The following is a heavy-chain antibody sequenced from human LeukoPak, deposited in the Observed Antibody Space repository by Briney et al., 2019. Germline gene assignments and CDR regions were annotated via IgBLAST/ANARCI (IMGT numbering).Heavy chain of an antibody. CDR2: IKSKTDGGTT. CDR1: GFTFSDAW. J-gene: IGHJ6*03. D-gene: IGHD5-18*01. V-gene: IGHV3-15*01. CDR3: TRGYSNGWNEDYMDV. Sequence: GGSLRLSCAASGFTFSDAWMSWVRQAPGKGLEWVGRIKSKTDGGTTDYAAPVKGRFTISRDDSKNTLYLQMNSLKTEDTAVYYCTRGYSNGWNEDYMDVWGKGTTVTVSS.